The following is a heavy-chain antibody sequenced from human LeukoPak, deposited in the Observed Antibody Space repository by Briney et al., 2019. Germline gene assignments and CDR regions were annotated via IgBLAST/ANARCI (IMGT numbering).Heavy chain of an antibody. J-gene: IGHJ4*02. V-gene: IGHV4-4*02. CDR2: IHHSGSI. D-gene: IGHD3-10*01. CDR3: ARGGDQSFVY. Sequence: SETLSLTCAVSGVSISSNLWWTGVRPPPGKGLEWIAEIHHSGSINYNPSLKSRVTISVDKAKNQFSLNLNSVTAADTAVYYCARGGDQSFVYWGQGTLVTVSS. CDR1: GVSISSNLW.